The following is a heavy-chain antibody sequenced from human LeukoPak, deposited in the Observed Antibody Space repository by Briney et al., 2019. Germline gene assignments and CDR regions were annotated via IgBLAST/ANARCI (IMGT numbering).Heavy chain of an antibody. Sequence: GGSLRLSCAASGFIFSTYAMSWVRQAPGKGLEWVSTLSGDAGNTDYADSVKGRFTISRANSKNTLYLQMNSLRAEDTAVYFCAKNTGYTTGWYFDYWGQGTLVTVSS. V-gene: IGHV3-23*01. CDR3: AKNTGYTTGWYFDY. CDR1: GFIFSTYA. D-gene: IGHD6-19*01. J-gene: IGHJ4*02. CDR2: LSGDAGNT.